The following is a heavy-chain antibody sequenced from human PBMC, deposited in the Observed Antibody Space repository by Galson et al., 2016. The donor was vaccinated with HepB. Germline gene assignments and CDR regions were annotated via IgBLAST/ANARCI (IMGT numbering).Heavy chain of an antibody. D-gene: IGHD2-2*01. CDR3: AKERVQYQLPCSFDS. V-gene: IGHV3-30*18. J-gene: IGHJ4*02. CDR1: GFSFYTYG. CDR2: ISFDGSKK. Sequence: SLRLSCAVSGFSFYTYGMHWVRQAPGKGLEWVAAISFDGSKKYYADSVKGRFTFTRDNSRNTLFLQMNSLRAGDTAVYFGAKERVQYQLPCSFDSWGQGALVTVSS.